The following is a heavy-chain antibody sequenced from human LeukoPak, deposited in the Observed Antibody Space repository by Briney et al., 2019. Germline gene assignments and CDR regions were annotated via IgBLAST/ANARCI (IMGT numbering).Heavy chain of an antibody. Sequence: ASVKVSCKASGYSFTGYYMHWVRQAPGQGPEWMGWINPNSGDTEYAQKFQGRVTMTRDTSINTAYMELSRLKYDDTAVYYCARGMYCSSTSCFSFDYWGQGTLVTVSS. CDR1: GYSFTGYY. J-gene: IGHJ4*02. CDR3: ARGMYCSSTSCFSFDY. V-gene: IGHV1-2*02. D-gene: IGHD2-2*01. CDR2: INPNSGDT.